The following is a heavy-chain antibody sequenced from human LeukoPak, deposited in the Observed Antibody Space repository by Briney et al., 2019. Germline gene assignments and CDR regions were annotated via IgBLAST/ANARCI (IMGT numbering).Heavy chain of an antibody. CDR1: GYTFTGYL. D-gene: IGHD3-3*01. J-gene: IGHJ4*02. Sequence: ASVKVSCKASGYTFTGYLIHWLRQAPGQGLEWMGWINPNSGVTEYAQKFQGRVTMTRDTSVSTAYMEVSSLTSDDTAVYYCARFPLTYDPPNWGQGTLVTVSS. CDR3: ARFPLTYDPPN. V-gene: IGHV1-2*02. CDR2: INPNSGVT.